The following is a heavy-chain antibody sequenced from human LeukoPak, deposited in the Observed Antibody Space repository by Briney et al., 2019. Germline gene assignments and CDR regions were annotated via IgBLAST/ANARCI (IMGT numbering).Heavy chain of an antibody. J-gene: IGHJ4*02. CDR1: GGSISSSSYY. D-gene: IGHD1-26*01. Sequence: SETLSLTCTVSGGSISSSSYYWGWIRQPPGKGLEWIGRIYYSGSTYYNPSLKSRVTISLDTSKNQFSLKLSSVTAADTAVYYCARVRRVGATPFDYWGQGTLVTVSS. CDR2: IYYSGST. CDR3: ARVRRVGATPFDY. V-gene: IGHV4-39*07.